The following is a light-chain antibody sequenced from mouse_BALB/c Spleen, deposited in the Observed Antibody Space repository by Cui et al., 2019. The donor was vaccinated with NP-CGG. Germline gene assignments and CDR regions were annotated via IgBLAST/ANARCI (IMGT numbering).Light chain of an antibody. J-gene: IGLJ1*01. V-gene: IGLV1*01. Sequence: HAVVIQESVLTPPPGETHTLTCRSSTGAVTTSNYANWVQEKPDHLFTGLLGGTNNQAPGVPAGFSGSLIEDKAALTITGAKTEDEAIYFCALWYSNHWVFGGGTKLTVL. CDR1: TGAVTTSNY. CDR3: ALWYSNHWV. CDR2: GTN.